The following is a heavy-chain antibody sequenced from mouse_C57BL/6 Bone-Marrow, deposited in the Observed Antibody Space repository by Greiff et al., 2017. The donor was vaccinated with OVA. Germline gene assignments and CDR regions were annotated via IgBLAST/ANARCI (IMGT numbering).Heavy chain of an antibody. J-gene: IGHJ2*01. CDR1: GYTFTSYW. CDR2: IHPNSGST. D-gene: IGHD4-1*01. CDR3: ARSLGDDY. V-gene: IGHV1-64*01. Sequence: VQLQQPGAELVKPGASVKLSCKATGYTFTSYWMHWVKQRPGQGLEWIGMIHPNSGSTNYNEKFKSKATLTVDTSSSTAYMQLSSLTSEDSAVYYCARSLGDDYWGQGTTLTVSS.